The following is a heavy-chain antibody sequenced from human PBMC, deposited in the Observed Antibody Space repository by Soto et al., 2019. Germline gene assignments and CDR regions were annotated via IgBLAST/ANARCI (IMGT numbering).Heavy chain of an antibody. CDR1: GFTFSSYA. J-gene: IGHJ2*01. CDR3: VKNRGAGSLSNWSFAS. CDR2: ISGSDGDYI. Sequence: GGSLRLSCAASGFTFSSYAMSWVRQAPGKGLEWVSAISGSDGDYIHYSDSVKGRFTISRDNSRNTLYLQMNSLRADDTAVYYCVKNRGAGSLSNWSFASWGRGSLVTVSS. D-gene: IGHD1-26*01. V-gene: IGHV3-23*01.